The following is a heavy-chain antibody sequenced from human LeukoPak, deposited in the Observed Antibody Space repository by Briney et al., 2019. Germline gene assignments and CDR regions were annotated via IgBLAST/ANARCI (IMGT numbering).Heavy chain of an antibody. D-gene: IGHD3-3*01. CDR2: ISAYNGNT. CDR3: ARGTTYYDFWSGYYIVNNWFDP. J-gene: IGHJ5*02. Sequence: GASVKVSCKASGYTFTGYYMHWVRQAPGQGLEWMGWISAYNGNTNYAQKLQGRVTMTTDTSTSTAYMELRSLRSDDTAVYYCARGTTYYDFWSGYYIVNNWFDPWGQGTLVTVSS. CDR1: GYTFTGYY. V-gene: IGHV1-18*04.